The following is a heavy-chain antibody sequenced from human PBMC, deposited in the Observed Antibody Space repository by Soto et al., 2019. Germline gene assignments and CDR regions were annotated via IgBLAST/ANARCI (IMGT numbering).Heavy chain of an antibody. Sequence: VGSLRLSCAASGFTFSSYEMNWVRQAPGRTLEWVSYISSAGDSSYYADSVKGRFTISRDNAKNSLYLQMNSLRVEDTAAYYCARVYCSTTTCHVQAFDSWGQGTLVTVSS. CDR1: GFTFSSYE. J-gene: IGHJ4*02. CDR2: ISSAGDSS. V-gene: IGHV3-48*03. D-gene: IGHD2-2*01. CDR3: ARVYCSTTTCHVQAFDS.